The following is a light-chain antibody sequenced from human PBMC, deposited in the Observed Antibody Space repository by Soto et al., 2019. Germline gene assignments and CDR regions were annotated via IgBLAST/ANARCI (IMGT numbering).Light chain of an antibody. V-gene: IGKV3-20*01. J-gene: IGKJ1*01. CDR1: QSVSSSY. CDR2: GAS. CDR3: QQYGSSGT. Sequence: EIVMTQSPATLSVSPGGRATLSGRASQSVSSSYLAWYQQKPGQAPRLLIYGASSRATGIPDRFSGSGSGTDFTLTISRLEPEDFAVYYCQQYGSSGTFGQGTKVDIK.